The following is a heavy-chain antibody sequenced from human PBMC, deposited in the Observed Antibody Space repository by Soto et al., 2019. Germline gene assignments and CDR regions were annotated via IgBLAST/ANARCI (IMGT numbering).Heavy chain of an antibody. J-gene: IGHJ4*02. CDR2: VNPILSLS. Sequence: QVQLVQSGAEVKRPGSSVKVSCKASGDTFSFYSINWVRQAPGLGLEWMGRVNPILSLSNYAQRFQGRVTMTADKSTRTAYMVISSLRSEDTAIYYCATSYGSGYRAFDYWGQGAHVIVSS. D-gene: IGHD3-10*01. V-gene: IGHV1-69*02. CDR1: GDTFSFYS. CDR3: ATSYGSGYRAFDY.